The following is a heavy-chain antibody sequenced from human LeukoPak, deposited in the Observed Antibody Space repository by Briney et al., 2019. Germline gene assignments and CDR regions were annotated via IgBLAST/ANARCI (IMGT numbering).Heavy chain of an antibody. Sequence: GGSLRLSCAASGFTFSSYGMSWVRQAPGKGLEWVSAISGSGGSTYYADSVKGRFTISRDNSKNTLYLQMNSLRAEDTAVYYCARTGASAFDIWGQGTMVTVSS. CDR1: GFTFSSYG. D-gene: IGHD2-8*02. J-gene: IGHJ3*02. CDR3: ARTGASAFDI. CDR2: ISGSGGST. V-gene: IGHV3-23*01.